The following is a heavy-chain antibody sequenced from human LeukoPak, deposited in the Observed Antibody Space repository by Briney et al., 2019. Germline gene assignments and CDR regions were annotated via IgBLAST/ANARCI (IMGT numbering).Heavy chain of an antibody. J-gene: IGHJ4*02. CDR1: GYTFTSYY. V-gene: IGHV1-46*01. CDR3: ARALSELATIGEDFDY. D-gene: IGHD5-24*01. CDR2: INPSGGST. Sequence: ASVKVSCKASGYTFTSYYMHWVRQAPGQGLEWMGIINPSGGSTSYAQKFQGRVTMTRDTSTNTVFMELSSLRSEDTAMYYCARALSELATIGEDFDYWGQGTLVTVSS.